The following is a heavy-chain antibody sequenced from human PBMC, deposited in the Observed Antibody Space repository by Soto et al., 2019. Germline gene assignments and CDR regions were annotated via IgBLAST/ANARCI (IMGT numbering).Heavy chain of an antibody. CDR2: IYWDDDE. Sequence: QITLKASGPALVKPTQSLTRTCTFSGFPFTTNGVGVGWIRQPPGKALEWLALIYWDDDERYSPTLKSRLTITKDTSKNQVVLTMTHLDPVDTATYYCAHRWRDYQDAFSFWGQGTMVTVSS. CDR1: GFPFTTNGVG. V-gene: IGHV2-5*02. J-gene: IGHJ3*01. D-gene: IGHD4-17*01. CDR3: AHRWRDYQDAFSF.